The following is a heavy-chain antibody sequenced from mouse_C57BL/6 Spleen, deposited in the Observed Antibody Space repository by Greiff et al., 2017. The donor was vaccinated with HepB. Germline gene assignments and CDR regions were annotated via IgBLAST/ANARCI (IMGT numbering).Heavy chain of an antibody. CDR2: ISDGGSYT. CDR3: AGEYRGFAY. V-gene: IGHV5-4*01. Sequence: EVQRVESGGGLVKPGGSLKLSCAASGFTFSSYALSWVRQTPEKRLEWVATISDGGSYTYYPDNVKGRFTISRDNAKNNLYLQMSHLKSEDTAMYYCAGEYRGFAYWGQGTLVTVSA. D-gene: IGHD3-1*01. J-gene: IGHJ3*01. CDR1: GFTFSSYA.